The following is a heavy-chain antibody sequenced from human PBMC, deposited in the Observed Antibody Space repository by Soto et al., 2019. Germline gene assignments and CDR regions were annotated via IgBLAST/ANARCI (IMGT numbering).Heavy chain of an antibody. CDR2: INPNGGST. D-gene: IGHD6-19*01. J-gene: IGHJ3*02. Sequence: SSVKCSCKAAGYTFSNYYRHWGRQAPGQGLEWMGIINPNGGSTTYAQKFQGRVTLTRDTSTNTVNMELSSLRSEDTAVYYCAREKWLVRRNDPFDIWGQGTMVTVS. CDR3: AREKWLVRRNDPFDI. V-gene: IGHV1-46*01. CDR1: GYTFSNYY.